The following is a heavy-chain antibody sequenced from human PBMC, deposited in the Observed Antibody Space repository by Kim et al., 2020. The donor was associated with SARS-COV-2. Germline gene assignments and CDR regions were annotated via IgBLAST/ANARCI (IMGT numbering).Heavy chain of an antibody. CDR3: AKSPSHRSRGYCSGGSCSTRMYYYGMDV. Sequence: GGSLRLSCAASGFTFSSYGMHWVRQAPGKGLEWVAVISYDGSNKYYADSVKGRFTISRDNSKNTLYLQMNSLRAEDTAVYYCAKSPSHRSRGYCSGGSCSTRMYYYGMDVWGQGTTVTVSS. J-gene: IGHJ6*02. V-gene: IGHV3-30*18. CDR2: ISYDGSNK. D-gene: IGHD2-15*01. CDR1: GFTFSSYG.